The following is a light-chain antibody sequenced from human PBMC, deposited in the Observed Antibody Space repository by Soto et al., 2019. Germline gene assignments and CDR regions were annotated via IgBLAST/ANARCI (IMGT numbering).Light chain of an antibody. V-gene: IGKV1-5*03. J-gene: IGKJ1*01. CDR1: QTISSW. Sequence: DIQMTQSPSTLSGSVGDRVTITCRASQTISSWLAWYQQKPEKAPKLLIYKASTLKSGVPSRFSGSGSGTEFTLTISSLQPDYFATYYCQHYNSYSEAFGQGTKVELK. CDR2: KAS. CDR3: QHYNSYSEA.